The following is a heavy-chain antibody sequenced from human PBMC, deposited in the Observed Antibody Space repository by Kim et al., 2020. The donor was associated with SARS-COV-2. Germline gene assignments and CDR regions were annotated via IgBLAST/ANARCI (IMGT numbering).Heavy chain of an antibody. D-gene: IGHD6-13*01. V-gene: IGHV3-30*18. Sequence: GGSLRLSCAASGFTFSSYGMHWVRQAPGKGLEWVAVISYDGSNKYYADSVKGRFTISRDNSKNTLYLQMNSLRAEDTAVYYCAKDGGVAALDVWGQGTT. CDR3: AKDGGVAALDV. J-gene: IGHJ6*02. CDR2: ISYDGSNK. CDR1: GFTFSSYG.